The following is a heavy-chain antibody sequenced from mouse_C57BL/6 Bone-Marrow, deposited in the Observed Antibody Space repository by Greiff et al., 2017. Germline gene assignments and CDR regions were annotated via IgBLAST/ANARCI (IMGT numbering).Heavy chain of an antibody. Sequence: QVQLKESGPELVKPGASVKISCKASGYAFSSSWMNWVKQRPGKGLEWIGRIYPGDGDTNYNGKFKGKATLTADKSSSTAYMQLSSLTSEDSAVYFCARGLNFDVWGTGTTVTVSS. J-gene: IGHJ1*03. CDR1: GYAFSSSW. CDR3: ARGLNFDV. V-gene: IGHV1-82*01. CDR2: IYPGDGDT.